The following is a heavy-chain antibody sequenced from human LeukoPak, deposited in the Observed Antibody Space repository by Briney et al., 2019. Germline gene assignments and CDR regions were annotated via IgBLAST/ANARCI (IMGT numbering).Heavy chain of an antibody. V-gene: IGHV3-73*01. CDR1: GFTFSGSA. CDR2: IRTKANNYAT. J-gene: IGHJ5*02. Sequence: PGGSLRLSCAAPGFTFSGSAMHWVRQASGKGLEWVGRIRTKANNYATAYAASLKGRLTISREDSKNTAYLQMNSLKTEDTAVYYCTRCPVAVAGKCDWFDPWGQGTLVTVSS. D-gene: IGHD6-19*01. CDR3: TRCPVAVAGKCDWFDP.